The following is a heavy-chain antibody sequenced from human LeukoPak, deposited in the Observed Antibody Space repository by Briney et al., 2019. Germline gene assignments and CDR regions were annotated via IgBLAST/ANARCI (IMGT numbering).Heavy chain of an antibody. V-gene: IGHV3-30*02. CDR1: GFTFTSYG. J-gene: IGHJ4*02. CDR2: IRYDRGNK. D-gene: IGHD3-10*01. CDR3: AKVEVSVVRGVIDFDY. Sequence: TLSLSRAVSGFTFTSYGMHGGRQAPGKGLGWVAVIRYDRGNKNYTDSVKGRFTISRDNSKNTLYLQMNSLRAEDTAVYYCAKVEVSVVRGVIDFDYWGQGTLVTVSS.